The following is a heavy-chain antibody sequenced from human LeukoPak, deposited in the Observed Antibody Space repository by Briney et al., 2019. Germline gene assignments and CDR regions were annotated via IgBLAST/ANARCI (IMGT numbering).Heavy chain of an antibody. Sequence: QAGGSLRLSCAASGFTFSDFYMSWVRQAPGKGLEWVANIKKDGSERSYVDSVRDRFTISRDNAKNSLYLQMNSLRAEDTAMYYCARGGWSGYFIYWGQGALVTVSS. D-gene: IGHD1-1*01. V-gene: IGHV3-7*01. CDR2: IKKDGSER. CDR1: GFTFSDFY. J-gene: IGHJ4*02. CDR3: ARGGWSGYFIY.